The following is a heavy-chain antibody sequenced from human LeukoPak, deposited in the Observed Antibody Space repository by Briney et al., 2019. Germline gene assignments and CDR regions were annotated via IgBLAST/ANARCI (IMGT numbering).Heavy chain of an antibody. J-gene: IGHJ4*02. CDR1: GYSFTSYW. Sequence: GESLKISCKGSGYSFTSYWIGWVRQMPGKGLEWMGIIYPGDSDTRHSPSFQGQVTISADKSISTAYLQWSSLKASDTAMYYCARQHSSSWYYFDYWGQGTLVTVSS. CDR2: IYPGDSDT. CDR3: ARQHSSSWYYFDY. D-gene: IGHD6-13*01. V-gene: IGHV5-51*01.